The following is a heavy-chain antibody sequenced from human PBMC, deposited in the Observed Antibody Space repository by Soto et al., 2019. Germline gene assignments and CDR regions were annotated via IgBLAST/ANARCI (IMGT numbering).Heavy chain of an antibody. CDR3: ARGNGSGALGIGYYYMDV. D-gene: IGHD3-10*01. CDR1: GGSFSGYY. Sequence: SETLSLTCAVYGGSFSGYYWSWIRQPPGKGLEWIGEINHSGSTNYNPSLKSRVTISVDTSKNQFSLKLSSVTAADTAVYYCARGNGSGALGIGYYYMDVWGKGTTVTVSS. J-gene: IGHJ6*03. CDR2: INHSGST. V-gene: IGHV4-34*01.